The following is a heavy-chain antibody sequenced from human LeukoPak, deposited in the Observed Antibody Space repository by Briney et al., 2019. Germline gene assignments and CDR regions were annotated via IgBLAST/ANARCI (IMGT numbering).Heavy chain of an antibody. CDR1: GFTFSSYS. D-gene: IGHD2-2*01. V-gene: IGHV3-48*01. CDR2: ISSSSSTI. CDR3: ARDMRSPTYDAFDI. J-gene: IGHJ3*02. Sequence: GGSLRLSCAASGFTFSSYSMNWVRQAPGKGLEWVSYISSSSSTIYYADSVKGRFTISRDNAKNSLYLQMNSLRAEDTAVYYCARDMRSPTYDAFDIWGQGTMVTVSS.